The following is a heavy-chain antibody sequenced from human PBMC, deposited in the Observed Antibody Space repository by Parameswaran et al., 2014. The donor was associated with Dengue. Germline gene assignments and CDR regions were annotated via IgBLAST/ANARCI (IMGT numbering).Heavy chain of an antibody. J-gene: IGHJ4*02. CDR3: YVAVSHSAILDY. Sequence: SWVRQAPGQGLEWMGGSMPSFATANYAQKFQGRVTITADRSTSTAYMELNSLRSEDTAVYYCYVAVSHSAILDYWGQGTLVTVSS. V-gene: IGHV1-69*06. CDR2: SMPSFATA. D-gene: IGHD2/OR15-2a*01.